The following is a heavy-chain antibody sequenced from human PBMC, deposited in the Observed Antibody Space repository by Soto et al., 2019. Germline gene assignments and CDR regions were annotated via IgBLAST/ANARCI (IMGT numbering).Heavy chain of an antibody. CDR3: ARDRYYDSSGYYTFQV. J-gene: IGHJ4*02. CDR2: INPSGGST. D-gene: IGHD3-22*01. V-gene: IGHV1-46*01. CDR1: GYTFTSYY. Sequence: ASVKVSCKASGYTFTSYYMHWVRQAPGQGLEWMGIINPSGGSTSYAQKFQGRVTMTRDTSTSTVYMELSSLRSEDTAVYYCARDRYYDSSGYYTFQVWGQGTLVTVSS.